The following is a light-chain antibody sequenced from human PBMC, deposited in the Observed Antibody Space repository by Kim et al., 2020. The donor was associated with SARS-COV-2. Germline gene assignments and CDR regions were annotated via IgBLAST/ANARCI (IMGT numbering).Light chain of an antibody. CDR1: NIGTKS. CDR3: QVWDSSSDHPV. J-gene: IGLJ2*01. CDR2: YDS. Sequence: PGKTARMTCGGNNIGTKSVPWYQQSPGQAPVLVIYYDSDRPSGIPERFSGSNSGNTATLTISRVEAGDEADYYCQVWDSSSDHPVFGGGTQLTVL. V-gene: IGLV3-21*04.